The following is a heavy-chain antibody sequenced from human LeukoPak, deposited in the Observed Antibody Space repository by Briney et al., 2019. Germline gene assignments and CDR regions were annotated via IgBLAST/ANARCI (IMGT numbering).Heavy chain of an antibody. V-gene: IGHV3-7*05. D-gene: IGHD4-11*01. Sequence: PGGSLRLSCAASGFAFSSYWMTWVRQAPGKRLEWVANIKQDGSEKHYVDSVKGRFTISRDNAKNSLYLQMDRLRAEDTAVYYCARGTQYLAFDYWGQGTLVTVSS. CDR1: GFAFSSYW. J-gene: IGHJ4*02. CDR3: ARGTQYLAFDY. CDR2: IKQDGSEK.